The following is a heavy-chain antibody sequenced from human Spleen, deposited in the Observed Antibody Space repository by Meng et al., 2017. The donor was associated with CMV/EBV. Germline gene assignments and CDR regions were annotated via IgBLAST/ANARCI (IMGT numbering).Heavy chain of an antibody. J-gene: IGHJ6*02. Sequence: GGSLRLSCAASGFTFDDFGMSWVRQAPGKGLEWVSAISGSGGSTYYADSVKGRFTISRDNSKNTLYLQMNSLRAEDTAVYYCANLGDYVWGSYRYTDGMDVWGQGTTVTVSS. D-gene: IGHD3-16*02. CDR3: ANLGDYVWGSYRYTDGMDV. CDR1: GFTFDDFG. CDR2: ISGSGGST. V-gene: IGHV3-23*01.